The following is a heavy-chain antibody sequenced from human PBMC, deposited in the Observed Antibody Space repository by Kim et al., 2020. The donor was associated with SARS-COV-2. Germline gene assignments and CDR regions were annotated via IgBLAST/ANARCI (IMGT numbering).Heavy chain of an antibody. J-gene: IGHJ4*02. Sequence: VKGRFTISRDNSKNSLYLQMNSLRTEDTALYYCAKDLPLDYYDSSGYEVDWGQGTLVTVSS. CDR3: AKDLPLDYYDSSGYEVD. V-gene: IGHV3-43*01. D-gene: IGHD3-22*01.